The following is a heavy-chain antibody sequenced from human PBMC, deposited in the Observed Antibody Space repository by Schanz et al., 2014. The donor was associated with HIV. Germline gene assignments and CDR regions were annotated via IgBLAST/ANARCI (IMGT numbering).Heavy chain of an antibody. CDR1: GGTLISTYG. CDR3: ARGSPGWYNFDY. Sequence: QVKLVQSGAEVKRPGSTVTVSCTASGGTLISTYGFRWARTAPGQGLEWMGVIIPIFGTTNYAQKFQGGVTITADESTSTAYMELSSLRSEDTAVYYCARGSPGWYNFDYWGQGTLVTVSS. V-gene: IGHV1-69*01. D-gene: IGHD6-19*01. CDR2: IIPIFGTT. J-gene: IGHJ4*02.